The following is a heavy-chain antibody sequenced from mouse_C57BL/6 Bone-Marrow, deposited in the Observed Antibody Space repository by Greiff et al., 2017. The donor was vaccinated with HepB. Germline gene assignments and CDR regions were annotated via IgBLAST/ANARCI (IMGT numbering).Heavy chain of an antibody. Sequence: QVQLQQPGAELVRPGSSVKLSCKASGYTFTSYWMHWVKQRPIQGLEWIGNIDPSDSETHYNQKFKDKATLTVDKSSSTAYMQLSSMTSKASAVYYCASAFSTTVVDYWGQGTTLTVSS. D-gene: IGHD1-1*01. CDR2: IDPSDSET. V-gene: IGHV1-52*01. CDR3: ASAFSTTVVDY. J-gene: IGHJ2*01. CDR1: GYTFTSYW.